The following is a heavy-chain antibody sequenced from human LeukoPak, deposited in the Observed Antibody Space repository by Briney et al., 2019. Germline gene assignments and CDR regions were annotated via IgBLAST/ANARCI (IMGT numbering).Heavy chain of an antibody. D-gene: IGHD3-22*01. CDR3: ARSTMIPYYFDY. V-gene: IGHV3-21*01. CDR2: ISTSSSYI. Sequence: AGGSLRLSCAASGFTFSTYYMNWVRQAPGKGLEWVSSISTSSSYIYYADAVKGRFTISRDNAKNSLYLQINSLRAEDTAVYYCARSTMIPYYFDYWGQGTLVTVSS. J-gene: IGHJ4*02. CDR1: GFTFSTYY.